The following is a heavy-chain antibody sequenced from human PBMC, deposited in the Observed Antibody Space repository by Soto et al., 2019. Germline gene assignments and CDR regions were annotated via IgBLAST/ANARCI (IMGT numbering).Heavy chain of an antibody. Sequence: PGGSLRLSCAASGFTFTNYAMNWVRQAPGKGLEWVSVISGSGESTYYADSVKGRFTISRDNSKNTLYLQMNSLRAEDTAVYFGAKDFGDIVVVVLAPYGMDVWGLGTTVTVSS. D-gene: IGHD2-15*01. CDR3: AKDFGDIVVVVLAPYGMDV. V-gene: IGHV3-23*01. CDR2: ISGSGEST. CDR1: GFTFTNYA. J-gene: IGHJ6*02.